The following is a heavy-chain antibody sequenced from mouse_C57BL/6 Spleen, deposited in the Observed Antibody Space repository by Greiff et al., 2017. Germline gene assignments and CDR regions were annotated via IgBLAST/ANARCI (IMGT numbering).Heavy chain of an antibody. CDR3: ARWLRRNWYFDV. CDR1: GYSITSGYD. D-gene: IGHD2-2*01. Sequence: EVQLQESGPGMVKPSQSLSLTCTVTGYSITSGYDWHWIRHFPGNKLEWMGYISYSGSTNYNPSLKSRISITPDTSKNHFFLKLNSVTTEDTATYYCARWLRRNWYFDVWGTGTTVTVSS. V-gene: IGHV3-1*01. J-gene: IGHJ1*03. CDR2: ISYSGST.